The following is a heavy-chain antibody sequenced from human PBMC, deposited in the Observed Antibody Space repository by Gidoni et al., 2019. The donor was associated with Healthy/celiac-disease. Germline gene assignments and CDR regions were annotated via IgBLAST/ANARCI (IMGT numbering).Heavy chain of an antibody. CDR1: GGSISSGSHY. D-gene: IGHD3-22*01. Sequence: QVQLQESGPGLAQPSSTLSLPCTVSGGSISSGSHYWRWIRQPAGKGLEWIGRTYTSESPNYNPSLKSRVTISVDTSKNQFSLKRSSVTAADTAVYYCARAYYYDSSGYYFPYGMDVWGQGTTVTVSS. CDR3: ARAYYYDSSGYYFPYGMDV. CDR2: TYTSESP. V-gene: IGHV4-61*02. J-gene: IGHJ6*02.